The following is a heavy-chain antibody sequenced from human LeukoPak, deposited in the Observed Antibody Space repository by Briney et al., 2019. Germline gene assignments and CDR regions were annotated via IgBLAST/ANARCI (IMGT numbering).Heavy chain of an antibody. CDR2: IIHVFGTA. V-gene: IGHV1-69*01. J-gene: IGHJ4*02. CDR1: GGTFSSYA. CDR3: ARRAQDYDSSGYYSPFDY. Sequence: SVKVSCKASGGTFSSYAISWVRQAPGQGLEWMGGIIHVFGTAIYAQKFQGRVTITADESTSTAYMELSSLRSEDTAVYYCARRAQDYDSSGYYSPFDYWGQGTLVTVSS. D-gene: IGHD3-22*01.